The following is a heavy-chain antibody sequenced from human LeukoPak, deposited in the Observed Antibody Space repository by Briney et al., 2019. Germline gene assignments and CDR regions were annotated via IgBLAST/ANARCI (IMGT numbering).Heavy chain of an antibody. D-gene: IGHD1-1*01. CDR1: GFTFSSYS. J-gene: IGHJ4*02. CDR2: ISSSSSYI. V-gene: IGHV3-21*01. CDR3: ARFGTGGYYFDY. Sequence: NTGGSLRLSCAASGFTFSSYSMTWVRQAPGKGLEWVSSISSSSSYIYYADSVKGRFTISRDNAKNSLYLQMNSLRAEDTAVYYCARFGTGGYYFDYWGQGTLVTVSS.